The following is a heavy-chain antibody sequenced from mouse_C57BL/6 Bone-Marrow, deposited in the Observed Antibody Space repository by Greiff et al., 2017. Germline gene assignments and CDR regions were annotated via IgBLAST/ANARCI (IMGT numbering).Heavy chain of an antibody. J-gene: IGHJ4*01. Sequence: EVQRVESGGGLVKPGGSLKLSCAASGFTFSDYGMHWVRQAPEKGLEWVAYISSGCSTINYADTVKGRFTISSDNAKNTLFLQMTSLRSEDTAMYYCARTSVVGDAMDYWGQGTSVTVSS. CDR1: GFTFSDYG. D-gene: IGHD1-1*01. V-gene: IGHV5-17*01. CDR2: ISSGCSTI. CDR3: ARTSVVGDAMDY.